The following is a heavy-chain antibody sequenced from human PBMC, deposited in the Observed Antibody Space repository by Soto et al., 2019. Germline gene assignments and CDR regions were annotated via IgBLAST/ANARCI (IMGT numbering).Heavy chain of an antibody. J-gene: IGHJ5*02. V-gene: IGHV3-23*01. CDR3: AKERLRFLEWLTKPLWFDP. CDR2: ISGSGGST. CDR1: GFNLWSYA. D-gene: IGHD3-3*01. Sequence: AGGGLRLSFAAPGFNLWSYALSRVRPAPGKGVEWVSAISGSGGSTYYADSVKGRFTISRDNSKNTLYLQMNSLRAEDTAVYYCAKERLRFLEWLTKPLWFDPWGQGTLVTVSS.